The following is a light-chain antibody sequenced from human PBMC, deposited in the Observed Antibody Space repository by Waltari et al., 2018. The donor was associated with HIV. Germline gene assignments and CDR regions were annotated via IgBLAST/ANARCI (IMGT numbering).Light chain of an antibody. J-gene: IGLJ3*02. CDR3: QVWDNSDGLANWV. CDR1: NLGRKA. Sequence: SYVLTQPPSLSVAPGQTARITCGGNNLGRKAVHWYHVRPGPAPVLVVYDDNNRPSGIPERFTGSKSGNTAALTISRVEAGDEADFYCQVWDNSDGLANWVFGGGTKLTVL. CDR2: DDN. V-gene: IGLV3-21*02.